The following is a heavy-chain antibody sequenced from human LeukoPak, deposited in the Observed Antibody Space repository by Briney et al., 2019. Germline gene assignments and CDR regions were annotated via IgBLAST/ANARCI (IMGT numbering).Heavy chain of an antibody. CDR3: ARGYDILTWGVGYYGMDV. Sequence: PGGSLRLSCAASGFTFSSYAMHWVRQAPGKGLEWVAVISYDGSNKYYADSVKGRFTISRDNSKNTLYLQMNSLRAEDTAVYYCARGYDILTWGVGYYGMDVWGQGTTVTVSS. CDR2: ISYDGSNK. J-gene: IGHJ6*02. CDR1: GFTFSSYA. D-gene: IGHD3-9*01. V-gene: IGHV3-30-3*01.